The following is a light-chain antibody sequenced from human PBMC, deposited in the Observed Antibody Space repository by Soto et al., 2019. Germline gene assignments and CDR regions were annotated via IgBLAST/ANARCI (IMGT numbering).Light chain of an antibody. J-gene: IGLJ1*01. Sequence: QSALTQPASVSGSLGQSVTISCTGSSNDIGYFNYVSWYQQRPGSAPKPIIFNLNRRPSGVPGRFSASKSASTASLTISGLQPEDEADYYCSSYAGDTRLYLFGSGTKLTVL. CDR2: NLN. V-gene: IGLV2-8*01. CDR3: SSYAGDTRLYL. CDR1: SNDIGYFNY.